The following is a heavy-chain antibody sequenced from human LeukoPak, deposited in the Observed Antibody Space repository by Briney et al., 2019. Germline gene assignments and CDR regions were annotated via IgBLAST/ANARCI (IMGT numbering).Heavy chain of an antibody. CDR2: MNPNSGNT. J-gene: IGHJ6*03. D-gene: IGHD3-3*01. CDR3: ARPNSVLRFLEWPKGGYYYYYMDV. Sequence: ASVKVSCKASGYTFTSYDINWVRQATGQGLEWMGWMNPNSGNTGYAQKFQGRVTMTRNTSISTAYMELSSLRSEDTAVYYCARPNSVLRFLEWPKGGYYYYYMDVWGKGTTVTISS. V-gene: IGHV1-8*01. CDR1: GYTFTSYD.